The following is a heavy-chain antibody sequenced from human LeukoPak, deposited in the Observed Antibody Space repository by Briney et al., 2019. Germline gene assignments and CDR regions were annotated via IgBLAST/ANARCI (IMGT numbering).Heavy chain of an antibody. D-gene: IGHD2-21*01. J-gene: IGHJ4*02. V-gene: IGHV4-39*01. Sequence: PSETLSHTCTVSGGSISSSNYYWGWIRQPPGRGLEWIGTIYYSGSTFYNPSLKSRLTISVDTSKNQFSLKLSSVTAADTAVYYCARGDISSRGYFDYWGQGTLVTVSS. CDR2: IYYSGST. CDR1: GGSISSSNYY. CDR3: ARGDISSRGYFDY.